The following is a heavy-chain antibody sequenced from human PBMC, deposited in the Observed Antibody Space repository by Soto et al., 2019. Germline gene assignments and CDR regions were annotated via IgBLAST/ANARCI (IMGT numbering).Heavy chain of an antibody. CDR3: ARGTTYSSSSYGY. V-gene: IGHV4-34*01. D-gene: IGHD6-13*01. CDR1: GGSFRGFY. Sequence: KPSETLSLTCAVSGGSFRGFYWTCIRQSPGKGLEWLGDINHVGITNYNPSLKSRVSIPVDTSKSQFSLKLSSVTAADTAVYYCARGTTYSSSSYGYWGQGTLVTVSS. J-gene: IGHJ4*02. CDR2: INHVGIT.